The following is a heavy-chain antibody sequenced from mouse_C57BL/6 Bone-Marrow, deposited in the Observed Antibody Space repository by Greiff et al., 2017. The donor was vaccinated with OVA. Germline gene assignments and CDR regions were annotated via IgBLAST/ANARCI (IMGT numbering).Heavy chain of an antibody. CDR2: ISNGGGST. V-gene: IGHV5-12*01. J-gene: IGHJ4*01. Sequence: EVHLVESGGGLVQPGGSLKLSCAASGFTFSDYYMYWVRQTPEKRLEWVAYISNGGGSTYYPDTVKGRFTISRDNAKNTLYLQMSRLKSEDTAMYYCANYAMDYWGQGTSVTVSS. CDR1: GFTFSDYY. CDR3: ANYAMDY.